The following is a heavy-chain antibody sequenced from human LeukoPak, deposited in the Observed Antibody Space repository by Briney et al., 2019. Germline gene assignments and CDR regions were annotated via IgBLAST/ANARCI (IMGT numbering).Heavy chain of an antibody. J-gene: IGHJ4*02. CDR2: IYSGGST. CDR3: ASPYDSSGYVYDY. D-gene: IGHD3-22*01. Sequence: GGSLRLSCAASGFTVSSNYMSWVRQAPGKGLEWVSVIYSGGSTYYADSVKGRFTISRDNSKNTLYLQMNSLRAEDTAVYYCASPYDSSGYVYDYWGQGTLVTVSS. V-gene: IGHV3-53*05. CDR1: GFTVSSNY.